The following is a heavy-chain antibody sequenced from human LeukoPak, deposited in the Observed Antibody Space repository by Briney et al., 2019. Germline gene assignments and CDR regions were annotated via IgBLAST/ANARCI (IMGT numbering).Heavy chain of an antibody. D-gene: IGHD1-26*01. Sequence: PSETLSLTCTVSGGSISSYYWNWIRQPAGKGLEWIGRIYGSGSSIYNPPLKSRVTMSADMSKNQFSLKLTSVTAADTAVYYCAGGSYSPTTFDHWGQGTLVTVSS. CDR2: IYGSGSS. CDR1: GGSISSYY. CDR3: AGGSYSPTTFDH. J-gene: IGHJ4*02. V-gene: IGHV4-4*07.